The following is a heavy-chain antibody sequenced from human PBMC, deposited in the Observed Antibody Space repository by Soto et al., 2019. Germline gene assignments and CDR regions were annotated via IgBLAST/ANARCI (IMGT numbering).Heavy chain of an antibody. CDR1: GYTFTNYY. Sequence: VASVKVSCKASGYTFTNYYMHWVRQAPGQGLEWMGIVNPSGGSTSYAQKFQGRVTMTRDTSTSTVYMELSSLRLEDTAVYYCAREWPVTSDYWGQGTLVTVSS. CDR2: VNPSGGST. V-gene: IGHV1-46*01. J-gene: IGHJ4*02. D-gene: IGHD4-17*01. CDR3: AREWPVTSDY.